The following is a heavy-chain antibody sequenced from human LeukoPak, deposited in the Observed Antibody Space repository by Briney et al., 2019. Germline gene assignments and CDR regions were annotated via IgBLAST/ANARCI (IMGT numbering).Heavy chain of an antibody. CDR1: GGTFSSYA. CDR3: ASQGYCTNGVCYTDY. V-gene: IGHV1-69*05. J-gene: IGHJ4*02. Sequence: ASVKVSCKASGGTFSSYAISWVRQAPGQGLEWMGGIIPIFGTANYAQKFQGRVTITTDESTSTAYMELSSLRSEDTAVYYCASQGYCTNGVCYTDYWGQGTLVNVSS. D-gene: IGHD2-8*01. CDR2: IIPIFGTA.